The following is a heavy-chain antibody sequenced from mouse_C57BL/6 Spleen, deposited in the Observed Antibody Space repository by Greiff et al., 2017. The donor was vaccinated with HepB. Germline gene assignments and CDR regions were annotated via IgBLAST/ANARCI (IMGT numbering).Heavy chain of an antibody. J-gene: IGHJ1*03. CDR3: ASSYGSSYGYFDV. CDR1: GYSITSGYD. D-gene: IGHD1-1*01. CDR2: ISYSGST. Sequence: EVKVVESGPGMVKPSQSLSLTCTVTGYSITSGYDWHWIRHFPGNKLEWMGYISYSGSTNYNPSLKSRIPITHDTSKNHFFLKLNSVTTEDTATYYCASSYGSSYGYFDVWGTGTTVTVSS. V-gene: IGHV3-1*01.